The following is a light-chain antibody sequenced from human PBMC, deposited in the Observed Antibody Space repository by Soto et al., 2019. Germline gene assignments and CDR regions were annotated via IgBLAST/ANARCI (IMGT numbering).Light chain of an antibody. CDR3: QQYSSYWT. CDR2: DAT. J-gene: IGKJ1*01. CDR1: QSISRW. V-gene: IGKV1-5*01. Sequence: DNTTTQSPSTVSASVGDRDTINCRASQSISRWLAWYQQKPGKAPKLLIHDATSLESGVPSRFSGSGSGTEFTLTISSLQPDDFATYYCQQYSSYWTFAQGTKVDI.